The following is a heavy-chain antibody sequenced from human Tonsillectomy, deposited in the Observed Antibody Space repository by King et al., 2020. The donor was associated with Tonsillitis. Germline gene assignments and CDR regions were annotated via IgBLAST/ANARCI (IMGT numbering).Heavy chain of an antibody. CDR2: ISGSGENT. D-gene: IGHD3-10*01. J-gene: IGHJ4*02. V-gene: IGHV3-23*04. CDR3: AKESEDYFVSGPFDY. CDR1: GFTFRTNA. Sequence: VQLVESGGGLVQPGGSLRLSCAASGFTFRTNAISWVRQAPGKGLEWVSGISGSGENTYYADSVKGRFTISRDNSKNKLYLQLNSLRAEDTAVYSCAKESEDYFVSGPFDYWGQGTLVTVSS.